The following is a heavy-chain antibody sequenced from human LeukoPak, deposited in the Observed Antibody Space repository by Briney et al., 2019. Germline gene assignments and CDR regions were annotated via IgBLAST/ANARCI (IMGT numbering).Heavy chain of an antibody. V-gene: IGHV4/OR15-8*02. CDR2: IYHTETT. D-gene: IGHD1-26*01. J-gene: IGHJ4*02. Sequence: PSETLSLTCFVSGGSISNGNRCSWVRQPPGKGLEWIGEIYHTETTSYNASLESRVTISIDKSNNHFSLKLRSVTAADTAVYYCATRSPLVNAILWGQGTLVTVSS. CDR1: GGSISNGNR. CDR3: ATRSPLVNAIL.